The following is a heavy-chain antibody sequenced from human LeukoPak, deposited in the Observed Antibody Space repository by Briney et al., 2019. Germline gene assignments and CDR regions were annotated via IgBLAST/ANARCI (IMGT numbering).Heavy chain of an antibody. J-gene: IGHJ6*03. V-gene: IGHV4-4*07. CDR1: GGSISSYY. CDR3: ARVSHYYDSSGYYYYYMDV. CDR2: IYTSGST. D-gene: IGHD3-22*01. Sequence: SETLSLTCTVSGGSISSYYWSWIRQPAGKGLEWIGRIYTSGSTNYNPSLKSRVTMSVDTSKNQFSLKLSSVTAADTAVYYCARVSHYYDSSGYYYYYMDVWGKGPRSPSP.